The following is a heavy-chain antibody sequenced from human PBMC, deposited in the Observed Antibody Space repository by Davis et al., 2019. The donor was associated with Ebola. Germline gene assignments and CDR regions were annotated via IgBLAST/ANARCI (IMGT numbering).Heavy chain of an antibody. CDR1: GFTFSSYA. CDR3: ARGGYSNWFDP. V-gene: IGHV3-11*06. Sequence: GESLKISCAASGFTFSSYAMSWIRQAPGKGLEWVSYISSSSSYTNYADSVKGRFTISRDNAKNSLYLQMNSLRAEDTAVYYCARGGYSNWFDPWGQGTLVTVSS. CDR2: ISSSSSYT. D-gene: IGHD3-22*01. J-gene: IGHJ5*02.